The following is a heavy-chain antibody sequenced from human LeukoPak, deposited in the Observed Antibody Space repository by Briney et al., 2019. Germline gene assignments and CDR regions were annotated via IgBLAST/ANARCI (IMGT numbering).Heavy chain of an antibody. CDR2: INAGNGNT. V-gene: IGHV1-3*01. D-gene: IGHD3-3*01. J-gene: IGHJ6*02. Sequence: ASVNVSCKASGYTFTTYAMHWVRQAPGQGREWMGWINAGNGNTKYSQKFQGRVTITGDTYATIAYMELSSLRSEDTAVYFCARVAWSGYSGYGMDVWGQGTTVTVSS. CDR1: GYTFTTYA. CDR3: ARVAWSGYSGYGMDV.